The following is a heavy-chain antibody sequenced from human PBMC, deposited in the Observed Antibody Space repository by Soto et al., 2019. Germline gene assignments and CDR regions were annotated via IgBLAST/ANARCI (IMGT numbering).Heavy chain of an antibody. D-gene: IGHD3-10*01. CDR1: GGSFSGYY. CDR2: INHSGST. CDR3: ARDGSGRPYGMDV. Sequence: SETLSLTCAVYGGSFSGYYWSWIRQPPGKGLEWIGEINHSGSTNYNPSLKSRVTISVDTSKNQFSLKLSSVTAADTAVYYCARDGSGRPYGMDVWGQGTTVTVSS. J-gene: IGHJ6*02. V-gene: IGHV4-34*01.